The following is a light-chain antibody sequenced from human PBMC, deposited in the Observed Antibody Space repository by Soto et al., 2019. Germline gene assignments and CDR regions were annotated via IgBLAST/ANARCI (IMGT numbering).Light chain of an antibody. CDR1: SSDGGGYNY. Sequence: QSALTQPASVSGSPGQSITISCTGTSSDGGGYNYVSWYQQHPGKAPKLMIYEVSNRPSGVSNRFSGSKSGNTASLTISGLQAEDEADYYGSSYTSSSTLVFGTGTKVTVL. CDR2: EVS. J-gene: IGLJ1*01. CDR3: SSYTSSSTLV. V-gene: IGLV2-14*01.